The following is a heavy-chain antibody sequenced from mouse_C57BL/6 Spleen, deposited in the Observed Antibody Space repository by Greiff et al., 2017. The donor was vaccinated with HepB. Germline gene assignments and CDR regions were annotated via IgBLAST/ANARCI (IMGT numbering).Heavy chain of an antibody. CDR3: ANYYGSSKGAMDY. V-gene: IGHV5-17*01. J-gene: IGHJ4*01. D-gene: IGHD1-1*01. CDR1: GFTFSEYG. Sequence: EVQRVESGGGLVKPGGSLKLSCAASGFTFSEYGMHWVRQAQEKGLEWVAYISSGSSTIYYADTVKGRFTISRDNAKNTLFLQMTSLRSEDTAMYYCANYYGSSKGAMDYWGQGTSVTVSS. CDR2: ISSGSSTI.